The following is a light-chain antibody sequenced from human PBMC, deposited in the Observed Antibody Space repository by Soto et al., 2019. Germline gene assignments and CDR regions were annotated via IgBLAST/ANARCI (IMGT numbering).Light chain of an antibody. CDR3: HQYYSALYT. V-gene: IGKV4-1*01. J-gene: IGKJ2*01. CDR2: WAS. CDR1: QSLLDTSNNKNY. Sequence: DIVMTQSPDSLAVSLGERATINCKSSQSLLDTSNNKNYVAWYQQKPGQPPKLLIYWASVRQSGVPDRFSGSGSGTDFILTISNLQAEDVAVYYCHQYYSALYTVGQGTKLEI.